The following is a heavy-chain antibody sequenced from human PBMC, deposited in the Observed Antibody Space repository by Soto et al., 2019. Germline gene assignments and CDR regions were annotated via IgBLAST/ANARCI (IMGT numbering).Heavy chain of an antibody. J-gene: IGHJ6*02. V-gene: IGHV4-30-4*08. CDR2: IYYSGST. Sequence: PSETLSLTCAVSGDSINRGYYWAWIRQPPGKGLEWIGYIYYSGSTYYNPSLKSRVTISVDTSKNQFSLKLSSVTAADTAVYYCARGTAAVTLYYYYGMDVWGQGTTVTVSS. D-gene: IGHD6-13*01. CDR3: ARGTAAVTLYYYYGMDV. CDR1: GDSINRGYY.